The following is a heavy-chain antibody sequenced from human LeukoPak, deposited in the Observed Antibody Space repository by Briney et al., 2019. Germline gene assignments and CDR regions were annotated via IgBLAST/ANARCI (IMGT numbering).Heavy chain of an antibody. CDR1: GGSISSYY. J-gene: IGHJ6*03. V-gene: IGHV4-59*12. D-gene: IGHD3-3*01. CDR2: IYYSGST. Sequence: SETLSLTCTVSGGSISSYYWSWIRQPPGKGLEWIGYIYYSGSTNYNPSLKSRVTISVDTSKKQFSLKVNSVTAADTAVYYCARDSKVFNYYMDVWGKGTTVTISS. CDR3: ARDSKVFNYYMDV.